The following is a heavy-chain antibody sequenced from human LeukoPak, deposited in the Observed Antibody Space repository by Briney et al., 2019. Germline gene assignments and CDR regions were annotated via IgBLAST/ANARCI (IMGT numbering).Heavy chain of an antibody. J-gene: IGHJ4*01. CDR2: IYTSGST. V-gene: IGHV4-61*02. D-gene: IGHD3-3*01. Sequence: SETLSLTCTVSGGSISSGSYDWSWIRQPAGKGLEWIGRIYTSGSTNYNPSLKSRVTISVDTSKNQFSLKLSSVTAADTAVYYCARAGWSGYLGAIDYWGHGTLVTVSS. CDR1: GGSISSGSYD. CDR3: ARAGWSGYLGAIDY.